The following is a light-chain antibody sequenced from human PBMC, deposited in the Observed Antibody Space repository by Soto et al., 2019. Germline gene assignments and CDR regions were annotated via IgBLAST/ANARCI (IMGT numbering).Light chain of an antibody. CDR3: SSYTSSSLYV. J-gene: IGLJ1*01. CDR1: ISDVGGYNY. V-gene: IGLV2-14*01. CDR2: EVS. Sequence: QSLLTQTAFVSGSPGQSIPISCTGTISDVGGYNYVSWYQQHPGKAPKLMIYEVSNRPSGVSNRFSGSKSGNTASLTISGLQAEDEADYYCSSYTSSSLYVFGTGTKVTVL.